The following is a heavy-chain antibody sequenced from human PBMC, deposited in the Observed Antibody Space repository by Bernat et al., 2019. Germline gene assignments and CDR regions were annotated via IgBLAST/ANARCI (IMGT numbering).Heavy chain of an antibody. Sequence: EVQLVQSGAEVKKPGESLKISCRGSGFNFASYWIGWARQMPGEGLEWVGIIHPVDSNILYRPPFQGRVTISADRSISTAFLQWSSLEASDTAMYYCATTPYSSDLYPAYWGRGTLVTVSS. J-gene: IGHJ4*02. CDR3: ATTPYSSDLYPAY. D-gene: IGHD6-25*01. CDR2: IHPVDSNI. CDR1: GFNFASYW. V-gene: IGHV5-51*03.